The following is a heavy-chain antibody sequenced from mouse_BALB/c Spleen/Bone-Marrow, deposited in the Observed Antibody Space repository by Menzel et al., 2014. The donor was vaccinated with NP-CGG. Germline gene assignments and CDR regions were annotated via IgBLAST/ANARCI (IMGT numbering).Heavy chain of an antibody. J-gene: IGHJ2*01. D-gene: IGHD6-1*01. CDR2: IHPNSGNT. CDR3: ARHHSHAWYFDY. CDR1: GYTFTSSW. V-gene: IGHV1S130*01. Sequence: QVQLQQSGSVLVRPGASVKLSCKASGYTFTSSWMHWAKQRPGQGLEWIGEIHPNSGNTNYNEKFKGKATLTVDTSSSIAYVDLSSPTSEDSAVYYCARHHSHAWYFDYWGQGTTLTVSS.